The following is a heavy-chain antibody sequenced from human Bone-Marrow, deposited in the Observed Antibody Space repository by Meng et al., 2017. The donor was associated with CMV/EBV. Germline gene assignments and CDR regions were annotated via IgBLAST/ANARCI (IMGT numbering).Heavy chain of an antibody. J-gene: IGHJ4*02. CDR3: ARQYTSGYWAFDY. Sequence: GGSLRLSCAASGFAFSSYNIHWVRQAPGKGPEWVTFISYDGSNEYYAASVKGRFTISRDNPKNTLYVEMNSLRAEDTAVYYCARQYTSGYWAFDYCGQGALVTVSS. D-gene: IGHD3-22*01. CDR1: GFAFSSYN. V-gene: IGHV3-30*19. CDR2: ISYDGSNE.